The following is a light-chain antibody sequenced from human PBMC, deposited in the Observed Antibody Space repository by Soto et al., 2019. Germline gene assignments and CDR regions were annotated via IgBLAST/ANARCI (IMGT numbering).Light chain of an antibody. Sequence: EIVMTQSPATLSVSPGERATLSCRASQSVGRNLAWYQQKPGQAPRILIYGASTRATGIPARFSGSGSGTEFTLTISSLQSEDFVIYSCQQYNNWPPLTFGGGTKVEIK. CDR3: QQYNNWPPLT. CDR1: QSVGRN. V-gene: IGKV3-15*01. CDR2: GAS. J-gene: IGKJ4*01.